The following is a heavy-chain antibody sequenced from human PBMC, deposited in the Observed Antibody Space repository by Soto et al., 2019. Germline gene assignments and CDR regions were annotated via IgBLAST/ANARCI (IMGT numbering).Heavy chain of an antibody. Sequence: ASVKVSCKASGYPFTSYDIHWVRQATGQGVEWMGWMNPNSNNTGYAQKFQGRVTMTTNTSISTAYMELSSLRSEDTAVYYCGTDFPDGAARGFYYYGLDVWGQETTFTVSS. CDR3: GTDFPDGAARGFYYYGLDV. V-gene: IGHV1-8*01. J-gene: IGHJ6*02. CDR1: GYPFTSYD. CDR2: MNPNSNNT. D-gene: IGHD6-6*01.